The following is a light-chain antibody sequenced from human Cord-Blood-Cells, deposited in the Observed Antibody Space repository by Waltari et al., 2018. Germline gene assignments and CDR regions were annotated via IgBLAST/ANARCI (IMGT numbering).Light chain of an antibody. V-gene: IGKV3-20*01. Sequence: EIVLTQSPGTLSLSPGERAILSCRASQSVSSSYLAWYQQKPGQAPRILIYGAASRATGIPDRFSGSGSGADFTLTISRMEPEDFAVYYCQQYGSSPMYTFGQGTKLEIK. CDR3: QQYGSSPMYT. CDR2: GAA. CDR1: QSVSSSY. J-gene: IGKJ2*01.